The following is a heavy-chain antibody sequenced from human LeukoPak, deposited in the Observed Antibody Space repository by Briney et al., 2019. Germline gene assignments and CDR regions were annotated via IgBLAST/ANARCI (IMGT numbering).Heavy chain of an antibody. V-gene: IGHV3-23*01. D-gene: IGHD3-9*01. J-gene: IGHJ1*01. CDR3: AKGMGELRYFDWLAYDN. CDR1: GFTFSNYG. Sequence: PGGSLRLSCAASGFTFSNYGMGWVRQAPGKGLEWVSSMSGRGGSTYYADSVKGRFTISRDTSKNTLYLQMNSLRADDTAVYYCAKGMGELRYFDWLAYDNWGQGTLVTVSS. CDR2: MSGRGGST.